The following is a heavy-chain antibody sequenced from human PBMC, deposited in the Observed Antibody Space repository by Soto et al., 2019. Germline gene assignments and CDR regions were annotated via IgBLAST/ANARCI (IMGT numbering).Heavy chain of an antibody. V-gene: IGHV3-74*01. D-gene: IGHD3-10*01. Sequence: GGSLRLSCTASGFTFSSYWMHWVRQAPGKGLVWVSRMNEDGGTTDYADSVKGRFTISRDNAKNTLYLQMNSLRVEDTAVYYCASDLSGRADVWGQGTTVTVSS. CDR2: MNEDGGTT. CDR1: GFTFSSYW. J-gene: IGHJ6*02. CDR3: ASDLSGRADV.